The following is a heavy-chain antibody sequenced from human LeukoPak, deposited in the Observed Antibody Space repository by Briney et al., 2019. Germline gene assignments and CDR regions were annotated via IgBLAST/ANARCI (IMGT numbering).Heavy chain of an antibody. CDR3: ARGVVGWPQLEIDF. CDR1: GGSMSSYY. J-gene: IGHJ4*02. CDR2: IYISGST. V-gene: IGHV4-4*07. D-gene: IGHD2-2*01. Sequence: SETLSLTCTVSGGSMSSYYWSWLRQPAGKGLEWVGRIYISGSTSYNPSLESRVTMSLDKSKNQFSLKLSSVTAADAAVHYCARGVVGWPQLEIDFWGRGALVTVSS.